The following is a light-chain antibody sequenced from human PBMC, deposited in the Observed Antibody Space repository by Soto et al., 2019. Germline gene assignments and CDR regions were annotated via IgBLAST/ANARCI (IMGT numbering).Light chain of an antibody. Sequence: SALTQPPSACGSPGLSVTISCTGTSSDVGGYNYVSWYQQHPGKAPKLMIYEVTKRPSGVPDRFSGSKSGNTASLTVSGLLPEDEADYYCASYAGGNKVFGTGTKVTVL. CDR2: EVT. CDR3: ASYAGGNKV. CDR1: SSDVGGYNY. V-gene: IGLV2-8*01. J-gene: IGLJ1*01.